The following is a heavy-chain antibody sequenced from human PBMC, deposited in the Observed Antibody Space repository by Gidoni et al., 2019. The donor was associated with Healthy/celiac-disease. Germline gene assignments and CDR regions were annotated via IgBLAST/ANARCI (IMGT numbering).Heavy chain of an antibody. J-gene: IGHJ5*02. CDR2: IYRGGST. CDR1: GCAFSSNY. D-gene: IGHD5-12*01. Sequence: EVQLVVAGGGLVQPGGSLRLSCSAYGCAFSSNYMSWVRQAPGKGLEWVSVIYRGGSTYYADSLKGRFTTSRDNSKNTLYLQMNSLRAEDTAVYYWARENSGWASENWFDPWGQGTLVTVSS. V-gene: IGHV3-66*01. CDR3: ARENSGWASENWFDP.